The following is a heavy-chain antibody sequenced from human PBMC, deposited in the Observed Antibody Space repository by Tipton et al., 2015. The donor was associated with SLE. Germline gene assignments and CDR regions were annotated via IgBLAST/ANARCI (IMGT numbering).Heavy chain of an antibody. CDR1: GGSISSGGYY. V-gene: IGHV4-31*03. Sequence: TLSLTCTVSGGSISSGGYYWTWIRQLPGKGLEWIGCIYYGGNTYYNPSLGSRLTISVDTSKDQFSLRLTSVTAADTAVYYCARATDWNLSPDVWGKGTTVTVSS. D-gene: IGHD1-7*01. CDR2: IYYGGNT. CDR3: ARATDWNLSPDV. J-gene: IGHJ6*04.